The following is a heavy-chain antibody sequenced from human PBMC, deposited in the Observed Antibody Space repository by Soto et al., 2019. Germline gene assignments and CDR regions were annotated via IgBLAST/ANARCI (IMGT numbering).Heavy chain of an antibody. D-gene: IGHD6-6*01. CDR1: GGSVGSGSYY. Sequence: SETLSLTWTVSGGSVGSGSYYWSWIRQPPGKGLEWIGYIYYRGSTNYNPSLKRRVTISVDTSKNPFSLKLSSVTAADTAVYYCARGFTLVAGSYYYYYGMDVWGQGTTVPVSS. V-gene: IGHV4-61*01. CDR3: ARGFTLVAGSYYYYYGMDV. J-gene: IGHJ6*02. CDR2: IYYRGST.